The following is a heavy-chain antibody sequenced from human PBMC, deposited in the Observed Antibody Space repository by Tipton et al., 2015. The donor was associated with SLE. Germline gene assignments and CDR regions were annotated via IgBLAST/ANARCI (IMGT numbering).Heavy chain of an antibody. CDR2: IYDSGKT. D-gene: IGHD7-27*01. CDR3: TRQRGTAYYYYHMDV. J-gene: IGHJ6*03. CDR1: GYFFSSGHYSGYF. V-gene: IGHV4-38-2*01. Sequence: TLSLTCAVSGYFFSSGHYSGYFRGWIRQPPGKGLEWIGNIYDSGKTYYNPSLKSRVTILIDMSKNQFSLKLSSVTAADTAVYYCTRQRGTAYYYYHMDVWGKGTTVTVSS.